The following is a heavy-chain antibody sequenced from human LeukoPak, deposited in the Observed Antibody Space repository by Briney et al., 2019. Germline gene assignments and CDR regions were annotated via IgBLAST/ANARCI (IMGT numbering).Heavy chain of an antibody. CDR3: ARGVITFGGVIVILDY. CDR2: ISAYNGNT. CDR1: GYTFTSYG. J-gene: IGHJ4*02. Sequence: ASVKVSCKASGYTFTSYGISWVRQAPGQGLEWMGWISAYNGNTNYAQKLQGRVTMTTDASTSTAYMELRSLRSDDTAVYYCARGVITFGGVIVILDYWGQGTLVTVSS. D-gene: IGHD3-16*02. V-gene: IGHV1-18*01.